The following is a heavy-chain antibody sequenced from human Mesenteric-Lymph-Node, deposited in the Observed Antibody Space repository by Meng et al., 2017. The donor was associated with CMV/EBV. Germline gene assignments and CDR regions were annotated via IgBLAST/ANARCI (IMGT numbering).Heavy chain of an antibody. V-gene: IGHV3-21*01. CDR1: GFTFSIYS. Sequence: GGSLRLSCAASGFTFSIYSIAWVRQAPGKGLEWVSSIGSYNNYKYYADSVQGRFTISRDDAENSLFLQMNSLRAEDTAVYYCARVPLTPTAIEGAFDYWGQGTLVIVSS. CDR2: IGSYNNYK. D-gene: IGHD2-2*01. J-gene: IGHJ4*02. CDR3: ARVPLTPTAIEGAFDY.